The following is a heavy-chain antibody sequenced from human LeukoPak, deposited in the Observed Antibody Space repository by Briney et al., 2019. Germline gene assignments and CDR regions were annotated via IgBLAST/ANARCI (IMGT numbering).Heavy chain of an antibody. CDR3: ARSEGELSPTGGFDP. Sequence: SVKVSCKASGGTFSSYAISWVRQAPGQGLEWMGGIIPIFGTANYAQKFQGRVTITTDESTSTAYMELSSLRSEDTAVYYRARSEGELSPTGGFDPWGQGTLVTVSS. CDR1: GGTFSSYA. D-gene: IGHD1-7*01. J-gene: IGHJ5*02. V-gene: IGHV1-69*05. CDR2: IIPIFGTA.